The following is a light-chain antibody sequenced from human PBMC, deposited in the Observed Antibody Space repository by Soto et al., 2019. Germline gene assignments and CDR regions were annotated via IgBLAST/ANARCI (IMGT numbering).Light chain of an antibody. CDR3: QQYNDWPRT. CDR2: GAS. Sequence: EIVMTQSPATLSLSPWERATLSCRASQSFTSNLAWYQQKPGQAPRLLIYGASTRATGIPARFSGSGSGTEFTLTISSLQSEDFAVYYCQQYNDWPRTFGQGTRLEIK. J-gene: IGKJ5*01. V-gene: IGKV3-15*01. CDR1: QSFTSN.